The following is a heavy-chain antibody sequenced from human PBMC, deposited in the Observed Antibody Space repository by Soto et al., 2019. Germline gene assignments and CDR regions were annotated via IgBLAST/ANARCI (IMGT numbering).Heavy chain of an antibody. V-gene: IGHV4-39*07. J-gene: IGHJ6*02. Sequence: PSETLSLTCTVSGGSISSSSYYWGWIRQPPGKGLEWIGSIYYSGSTYYNPSLKSRVTISVDTSKNQFSLKLSSVTAADTAVYYCARDPKGYYYGSGRRDQYGMDVWGQGTTVTVSS. D-gene: IGHD3-10*01. CDR3: ARDPKGYYYGSGRRDQYGMDV. CDR2: IYYSGST. CDR1: GGSISSSSYY.